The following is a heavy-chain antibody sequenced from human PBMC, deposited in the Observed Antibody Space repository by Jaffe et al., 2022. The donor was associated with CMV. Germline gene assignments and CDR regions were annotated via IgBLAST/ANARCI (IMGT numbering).Heavy chain of an antibody. D-gene: IGHD4-17*01. CDR3: ARGHFDYGGKYNWFDP. Sequence: QVQLQESGPGLVKPSETLSLTCTVSGGSISSYYWSWIRQPPGKGLEWIGYIYYSGSTNYNPSLKSRVTISVDTSKNQFSLKLSSVTAADTAVYYCARGHFDYGGKYNWFDPWGQGTLVTVSS. CDR1: GGSISSYY. V-gene: IGHV4-59*08. J-gene: IGHJ5*02. CDR2: IYYSGST.